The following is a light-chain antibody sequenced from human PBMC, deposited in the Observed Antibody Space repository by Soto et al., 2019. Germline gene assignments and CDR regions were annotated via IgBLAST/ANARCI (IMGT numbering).Light chain of an antibody. J-gene: IGLJ2*01. CDR2: DVS. CDR3: SSYTSSSTLLV. V-gene: IGLV2-14*03. CDR1: SSDFGGYNF. Sequence: QSALTQPASVSGSPGQSITISCTGTSSDFGGYNFVSWYQHHPGKAPKVMIYDVSKRPSGVSNRFSGSKSGNTASLTISGLQAEDEADYYCSSYTSSSTLLVFGGWTKLTVL.